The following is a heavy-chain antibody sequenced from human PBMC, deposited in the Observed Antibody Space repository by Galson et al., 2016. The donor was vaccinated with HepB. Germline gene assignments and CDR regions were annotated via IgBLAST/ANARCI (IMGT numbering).Heavy chain of an antibody. D-gene: IGHD6-19*01. CDR3: ARANVAYTRDWYVFEVLF. V-gene: IGHV3-33*01. CDR1: GFTFSNSG. J-gene: IGHJ4*02. Sequence: SLRLSCAASGFTFSNSGMPCVRPAPGKGLQWVAFIWYDGTKNYYADSVTGRFTISRDDSKNTLYLQMNSLRAEDTAVYYCARANVAYTRDWYVFEVLFWGQGTLVTVSS. CDR2: IWYDGTKN.